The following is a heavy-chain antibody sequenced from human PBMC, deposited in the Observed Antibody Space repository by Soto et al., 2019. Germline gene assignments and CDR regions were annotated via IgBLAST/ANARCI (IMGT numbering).Heavy chain of an antibody. V-gene: IGHV3-66*04. D-gene: IGHD5-18*01. CDR3: ARHGYSYGGGYFDY. Sequence: GSLKLLFSASGVILRNNYKNWGPQAPGKGLEWVSVIYSGGSAYYADSVKGRFTISRDNSKNTLYLQMNSLRAEDTAVYYCARHGYSYGGGYFDYWGQGTLVTSPQ. J-gene: IGHJ4*02. CDR1: GVILRNNY. CDR2: IYSGGSA.